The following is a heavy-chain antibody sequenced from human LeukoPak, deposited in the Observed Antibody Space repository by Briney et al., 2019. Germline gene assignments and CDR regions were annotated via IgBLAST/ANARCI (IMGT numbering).Heavy chain of an antibody. CDR1: GFTFSSYG. J-gene: IGHJ4*02. Sequence: PGRSLRLSCAASGFTFSSYGMHWVRQAPGKGLEWVAVIWYDGSNKYYADSVKGRFTISRDNSKNTLYLQMNSLRAEGTAVYYCAREGDSSGYFYNFGYWGQGTLVTVSS. CDR3: AREGDSSGYFYNFGY. CDR2: IWYDGSNK. V-gene: IGHV3-33*01. D-gene: IGHD3-22*01.